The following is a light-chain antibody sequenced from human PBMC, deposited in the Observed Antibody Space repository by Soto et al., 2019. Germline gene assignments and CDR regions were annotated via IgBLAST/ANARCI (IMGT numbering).Light chain of an antibody. J-gene: IGKJ1*01. CDR3: QQYASSPWT. Sequence: IVLTQSPGTLSLSPGERATLSCRASQSVTSNYLAWYQQKPGQAPSLLIYGASARAAGIPDRFSGSGTGTDFALTISGLEPEDFAVYFCQQYASSPWTFGQGTKVEIK. CDR2: GAS. CDR1: QSVTSNY. V-gene: IGKV3-20*01.